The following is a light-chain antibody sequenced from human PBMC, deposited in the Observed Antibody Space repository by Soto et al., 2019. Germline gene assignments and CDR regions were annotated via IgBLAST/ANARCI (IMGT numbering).Light chain of an antibody. Sequence: IRMTLSPVTLSGSVGDRVTIPCRASQTISSWLAWYQQKPGKAPKLLIYKASTLKSGVPSRFSGSGSGTEFTLTISSLQPDDFATYYCQLYASYSEAFAQGTKVDI. CDR3: QLYASYSEA. V-gene: IGKV1-5*03. CDR2: KAS. J-gene: IGKJ1*01. CDR1: QTISSW.